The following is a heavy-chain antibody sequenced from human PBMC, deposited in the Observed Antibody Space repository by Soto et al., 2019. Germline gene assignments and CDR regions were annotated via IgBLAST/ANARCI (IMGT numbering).Heavy chain of an antibody. CDR2: IYYSGST. Sequence: SSVTLSLTSTVSGGSISSYYWSWIRQPPGKGLERIGYIYYSGSTNYNPSLKSRVTISVDTSKNQFSLKLSSVTAADTAVYYCARHGFTTRIDYWGQGTLVTVSS. CDR3: ARHGFTTRIDY. V-gene: IGHV4-59*01. D-gene: IGHD4-17*01. CDR1: GGSISSYY. J-gene: IGHJ4*02.